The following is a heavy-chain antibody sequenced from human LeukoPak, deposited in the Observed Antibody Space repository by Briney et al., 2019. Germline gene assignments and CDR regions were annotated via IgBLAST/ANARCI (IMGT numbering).Heavy chain of an antibody. D-gene: IGHD1-26*01. V-gene: IGHV1-2*02. CDR3: ASPYSGSYWDFDY. CDR2: INPNSGGT. Sequence: ASVKVSCKASGYTFSGYSIHWVRQAPGQGLEWMGCINPNSGGTNYAQKFQGRVTMTRDTSISTAYMELSRLRSDDTAVYYCASPYSGSYWDFDYWGQGTLVTVSS. J-gene: IGHJ4*02. CDR1: GYTFSGYS.